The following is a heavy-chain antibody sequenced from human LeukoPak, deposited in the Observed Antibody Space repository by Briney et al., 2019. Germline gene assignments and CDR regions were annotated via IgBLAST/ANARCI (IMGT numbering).Heavy chain of an antibody. D-gene: IGHD6-13*01. V-gene: IGHV3-30*02. Sequence: GGSLRLSCAASGFTFSSYAMSWVRQAPGKGLEWVAFIPYDGSNKYYVDSVKGRFTISRDNSKNTLYLQMNSLRAEDTAVYYCAKERGVGAGRTYLLLYYFDYWGQGTLVTVSS. CDR3: AKERGVGAGRTYLLLYYFDY. J-gene: IGHJ4*02. CDR2: IPYDGSNK. CDR1: GFTFSSYA.